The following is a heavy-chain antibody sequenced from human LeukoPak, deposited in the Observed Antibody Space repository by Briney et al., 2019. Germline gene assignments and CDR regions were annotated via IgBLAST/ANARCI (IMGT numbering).Heavy chain of an antibody. CDR2: IYYSGST. Sequence: SETLSLTCTVSGGSISSSSYYWGWIRQPPGKGLEWIGSIYYSGSTYYNPSLKSRVTISVDTSKNQFSLKLSSVTAADTAVYYCARWGVEYSSSSPLTSNDYWGQGTLVTVSS. V-gene: IGHV4-39*01. D-gene: IGHD6-6*01. J-gene: IGHJ4*02. CDR1: GGSISSSSYY. CDR3: ARWGVEYSSSSPLTSNDY.